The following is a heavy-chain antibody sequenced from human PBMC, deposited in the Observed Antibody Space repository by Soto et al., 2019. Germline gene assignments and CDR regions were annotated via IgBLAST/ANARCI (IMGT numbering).Heavy chain of an antibody. CDR1: CGSISNISYC. CDR3: ARPPYSSGWPAEYFQH. J-gene: IGHJ1*01. CDR2: IYYSGST. V-gene: IGHV4-39*01. D-gene: IGHD6-19*01. Sequence: SQTLRLTWTVACGSISNISYCWIWIRQPPGKGLEWIGSIYYSGSTYYNPSLKSRVTISVDTSKNQFSLRLSSVTAADTAVYYCARPPYSSGWPAEYFQHWGQGTLVTSPQ.